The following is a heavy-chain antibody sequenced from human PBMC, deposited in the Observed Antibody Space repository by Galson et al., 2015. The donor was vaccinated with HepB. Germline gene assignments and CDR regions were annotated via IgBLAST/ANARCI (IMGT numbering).Heavy chain of an antibody. Sequence: SVKVSCKVSGYTFIELSMHWVRQAPGKGLEWMGGFDPEERKTVYAQKFQGRVTMTEDTSSDTAYMELSGLRSEDTAAYWCATTGPIVDYSYGMDVWGQGTTVTVSS. D-gene: IGHD3-22*01. CDR2: FDPEERKT. J-gene: IGHJ6*02. CDR1: GYTFIELS. CDR3: ATTGPIVDYSYGMDV. V-gene: IGHV1-24*01.